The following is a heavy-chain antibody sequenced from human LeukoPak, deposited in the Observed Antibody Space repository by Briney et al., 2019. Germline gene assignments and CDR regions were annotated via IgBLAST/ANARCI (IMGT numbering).Heavy chain of an antibody. V-gene: IGHV4-39*07. CDR1: GGSISSSSYY. CDR2: IYYSGST. J-gene: IGHJ4*02. D-gene: IGHD3-9*01. Sequence: SETLSLTCTVSGGSISSSSYYWGWIRQPPGKGLEWIGSIYYSGSTYYNPSLKSRVTISVDTTKSQFSLKLSSVTAADTAVYYCARAYDLLTGYYFFDYWGQGTLVTVSS. CDR3: ARAYDLLTGYYFFDY.